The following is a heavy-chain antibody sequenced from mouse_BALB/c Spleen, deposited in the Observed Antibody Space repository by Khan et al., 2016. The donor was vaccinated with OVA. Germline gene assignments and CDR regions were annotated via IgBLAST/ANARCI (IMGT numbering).Heavy chain of an antibody. V-gene: IGHV14-3*02. CDR2: IDPANGNT. CDR1: GFNIKDTY. CDR3: ASDRLRGFAY. J-gene: IGHJ3*01. Sequence: EVQLQESGAELVKPGASVKLSCTASGFNIKDTYMHWVKQRPEQGLEWIGRIDPANGNTKYDPKFQGKATLTADTSSNTAYLQLSSLTSEDTAVYYCASDRLRGFAYWGQGTLVTVSA. D-gene: IGHD2-4*01.